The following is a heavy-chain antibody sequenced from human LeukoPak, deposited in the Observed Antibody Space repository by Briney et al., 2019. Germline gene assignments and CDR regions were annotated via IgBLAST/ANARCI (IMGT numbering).Heavy chain of an antibody. Sequence: SETLSLTCAVYGGSFSGYYWSWIRQPPGKGLEWIGEINHSGSTNYNPSLKSRVTISVDTSKNQFSLKLSSVTAADTAVYYCARGHLYYYGSGSLYYFDYWGQGTLVTVSS. V-gene: IGHV4-34*01. D-gene: IGHD3-10*01. CDR2: INHSGST. CDR3: ARGHLYYYGSGSLYYFDY. J-gene: IGHJ4*02. CDR1: GGSFSGYY.